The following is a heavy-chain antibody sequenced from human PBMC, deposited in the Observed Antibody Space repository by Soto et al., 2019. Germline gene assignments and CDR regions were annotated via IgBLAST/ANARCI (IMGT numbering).Heavy chain of an antibody. J-gene: IGHJ4*02. Sequence: QVQLVESGGGVVQPGRSLRLSCAASGFTFSSYGMHWVRQAPGKGLEWVAVIWYDGSNKYYADSVKGRFTTSRDNSKNTLYLQMNSLRAEDTAVYYCARDCAGYSSGWYQRGGFDYWRQGTLVTVSS. D-gene: IGHD6-19*01. CDR1: GFTFSSYG. CDR2: IWYDGSNK. V-gene: IGHV3-33*01. CDR3: ARDCAGYSSGWYQRGGFDY.